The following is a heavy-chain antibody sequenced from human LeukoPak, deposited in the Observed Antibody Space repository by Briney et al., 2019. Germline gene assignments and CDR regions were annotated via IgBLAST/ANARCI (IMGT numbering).Heavy chain of an antibody. V-gene: IGHV1-46*01. J-gene: IGHJ5*02. D-gene: IGHD2-2*01. Sequence: ASVKVSCKASGYTFTSYYMHWVRQAPGQGLEWMGIINPSGGSTSYAQKFQGRVTMTRDTSISTAYMELSRLRSDDTAVYYCARDHRTSRSWFDPWGQGTLVTVSS. CDR2: INPSGGST. CDR1: GYTFTSYY. CDR3: ARDHRTSRSWFDP.